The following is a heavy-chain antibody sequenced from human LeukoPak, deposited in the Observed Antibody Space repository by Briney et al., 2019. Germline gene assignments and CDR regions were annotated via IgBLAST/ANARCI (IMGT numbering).Heavy chain of an antibody. CDR2: IYTSRST. J-gene: IGHJ5*02. D-gene: IGHD4-11*01. CDR1: GGSISSGSYY. Sequence: SETLSLTCTVSGGSISSGSYYWSWIRQPAGKGLEWIGRIYTSRSTNYNPSLKSRVTISVDTSKNQFSLKLSSVTAADTAVYYCARDTDPNWFDPWGQGTLVTVSS. CDR3: ARDTDPNWFDP. V-gene: IGHV4-61*02.